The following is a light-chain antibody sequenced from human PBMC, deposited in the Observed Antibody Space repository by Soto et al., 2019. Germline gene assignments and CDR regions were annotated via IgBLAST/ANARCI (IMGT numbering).Light chain of an antibody. V-gene: IGKV3-15*01. CDR2: GAS. CDR1: QSVSSN. Sequence: EIVMTQSPATLSVSPGERVTLSCRASQSVSSNLAWYQQKPGQAPRLLIYGASTRATGIPARFSGGGSETEFTLTISSLQSEDFAVYYCQNFGDSPFTFGPGTKVDIK. J-gene: IGKJ3*01. CDR3: QNFGDSPFT.